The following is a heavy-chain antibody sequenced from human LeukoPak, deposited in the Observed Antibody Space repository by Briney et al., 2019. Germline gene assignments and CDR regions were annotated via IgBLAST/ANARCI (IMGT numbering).Heavy chain of an antibody. V-gene: IGHV4-39*01. CDR3: ARLLSMLWFGESQSF. CDR1: GGSISSSSYY. CDR2: IYYSGST. Sequence: PSETLSLTCTVSGGSISSSSYYWGWIRQPPGKGLEWIGCIYYSGSTYYNPSLKSRVTISVDTSKNQFSLKLSSVTAADTAVYYCARLLSMLWFGESQSFWGQGTLVTVSS. J-gene: IGHJ1*01. D-gene: IGHD3-10*01.